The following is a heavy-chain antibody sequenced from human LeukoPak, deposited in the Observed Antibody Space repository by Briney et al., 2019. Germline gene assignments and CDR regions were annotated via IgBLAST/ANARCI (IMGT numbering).Heavy chain of an antibody. D-gene: IGHD3-16*02. CDR1: GYSFTNYA. J-gene: IGHJ4*02. CDR3: ARAFQSLGGLSLPDY. Sequence: ASVRVSCKASGYSFTNYAMNWVRQAPGQGLEWMGWIHPSTGNPTYAQGFTGRFVFSLDTSVSTTYLQISSLKAEDTAVYFCARAFQSLGGLSLPDYWGQGTLVTVSS. V-gene: IGHV7-4-1*02. CDR2: IHPSTGNP.